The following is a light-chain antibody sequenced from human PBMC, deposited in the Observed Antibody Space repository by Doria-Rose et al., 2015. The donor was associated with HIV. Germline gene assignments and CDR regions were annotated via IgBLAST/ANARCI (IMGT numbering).Light chain of an antibody. J-gene: IGKJ1*01. CDR2: AAP. Sequence: DIQMTQPPSSLSASIGDRVTITCRASQTVSTYLNWFQQEPGKAPKLLIYAAPRLQSGVPSRFSGSGSGTDFTLTISGLQPGDFATYYCQQTYSSPPWTVGQGTKVEMK. CDR1: QTVSTY. CDR3: QQTYSSPPWT. V-gene: IGKV1-39*01.